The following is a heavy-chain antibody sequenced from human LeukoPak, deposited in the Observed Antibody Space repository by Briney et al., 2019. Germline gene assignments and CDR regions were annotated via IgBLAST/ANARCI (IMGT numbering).Heavy chain of an antibody. V-gene: IGHV1-3*01. CDR2: INAGNGNT. CDR1: GYTFTSYA. CDR3: ARDVTTVTTLDY. Sequence: ASVKVSCKASGYTFTSYAMHWVRQAPGQRLEWMGWINAGNGNTKYSQKFQGRVTMTRDTSTSTVYMELSSLRSEDTAVYYCARDVTTVTTLDYWGQGTLVTVSS. D-gene: IGHD4-17*01. J-gene: IGHJ4*02.